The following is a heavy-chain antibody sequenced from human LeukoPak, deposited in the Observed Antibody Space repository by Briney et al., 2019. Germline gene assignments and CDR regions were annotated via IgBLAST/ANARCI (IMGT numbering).Heavy chain of an antibody. CDR2: IYPDDSDT. D-gene: IGHD4-11*01. J-gene: IGHJ4*02. CDR1: GYKFSNYW. CDR3: ARRPTTKFDY. Sequence: GESLKISCKGSGYKFSNYWIAWVRQMPGKGLEWLGIIYPDDSDTRYSPSFQGQVTISVDKSINTAYLQWSSLKASDTALYYCARRPTTKFDYWGQGTLVSASS. V-gene: IGHV5-51*01.